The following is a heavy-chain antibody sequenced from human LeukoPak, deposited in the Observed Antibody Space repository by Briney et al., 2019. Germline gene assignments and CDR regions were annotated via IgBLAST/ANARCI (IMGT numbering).Heavy chain of an antibody. D-gene: IGHD4-11*01. CDR1: GDSMRGFF. CDR3: ARGRELTAVSGHYSFDY. Sequence: SETLSLTCSVSGDSMRGFFWTWMRQAVGKGLEWIGRISGSGTAYSNPSLQSRVIISLDASNNQLSLKLSSMTAADTAVYFCARGRELTAVSGHYSFDYWGLGTLVSVSS. CDR2: ISGSGTA. J-gene: IGHJ4*02. V-gene: IGHV4-4*07.